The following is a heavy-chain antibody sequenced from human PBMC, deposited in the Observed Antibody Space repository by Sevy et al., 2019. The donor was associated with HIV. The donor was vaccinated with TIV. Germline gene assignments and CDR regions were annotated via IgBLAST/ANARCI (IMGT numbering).Heavy chain of an antibody. Sequence: GGSLRLSCAASGFTLSSYAMHWVRQAPGKGLEWVAVISYDGSNKYYADSVKGRFTISRDNSKNTLYLQMNSLRAEDTAVYYCARDHSLIVVVMLPDYWGQGTLVTVSS. D-gene: IGHD3-22*01. CDR2: ISYDGSNK. CDR1: GFTLSSYA. J-gene: IGHJ4*02. V-gene: IGHV3-30-3*01. CDR3: ARDHSLIVVVMLPDY.